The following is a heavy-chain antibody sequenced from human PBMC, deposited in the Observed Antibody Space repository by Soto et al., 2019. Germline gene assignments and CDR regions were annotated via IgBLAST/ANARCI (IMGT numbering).Heavy chain of an antibody. D-gene: IGHD3-22*01. CDR3: ARGRYYYDSSVPGPFDY. J-gene: IGHJ4*02. V-gene: IGHV4-30-4*01. Sequence: PSETLSLTCTVSGGSISSGDYYWSWIRQPPGKGLEWIGYIYYSGSTYYNPSLKSRVTISVDTSKNQFSLKLSSVTAADTAVYYCARGRYYYDSSVPGPFDYWGQGTLVTVSS. CDR2: IYYSGST. CDR1: GGSISSGDYY.